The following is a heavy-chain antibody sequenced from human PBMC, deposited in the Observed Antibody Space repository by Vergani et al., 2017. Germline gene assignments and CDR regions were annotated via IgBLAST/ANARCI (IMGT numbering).Heavy chain of an antibody. Sequence: QVQLQESGPGLVKPSETLSLTCTVSGGSISSYYWRWIRQPAGKGLEWIGRIYTSGSTKYNPSLKSRFTMSVDTSKNQFSLKLSSVTAAYTAGYYCARDSRAAGTVYYYYYMDVWGKGTTVTVSS. CDR3: ARDSRAAGTVYYYYYMDV. D-gene: IGHD6-13*01. CDR1: GGSISSYY. J-gene: IGHJ6*03. V-gene: IGHV4-4*07. CDR2: IYTSGST.